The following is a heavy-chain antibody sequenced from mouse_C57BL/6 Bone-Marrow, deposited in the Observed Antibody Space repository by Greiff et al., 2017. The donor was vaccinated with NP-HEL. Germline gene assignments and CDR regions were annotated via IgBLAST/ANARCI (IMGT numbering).Heavy chain of an antibody. J-gene: IGHJ1*03. Sequence: EVKLVESGGGLVKPGGSLKLSCAASGFTFSSYAMSWVRQTPEKRLEWVATISDGGSYTYYPDNVKGRFTISRDNAKNNLYLQMSHLKSEDTVMYYCASITYPGYWYFDVWGTGTTVTVSS. V-gene: IGHV5-4*03. CDR1: GFTFSSYA. CDR3: ASITYPGYWYFDV. D-gene: IGHD1-1*01. CDR2: ISDGGSYT.